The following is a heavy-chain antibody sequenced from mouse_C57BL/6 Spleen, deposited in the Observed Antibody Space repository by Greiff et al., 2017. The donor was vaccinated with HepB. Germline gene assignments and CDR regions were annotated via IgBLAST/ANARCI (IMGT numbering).Heavy chain of an antibody. CDR2: ISSGSSTI. V-gene: IGHV5-17*01. CDR1: GFTFSDYG. D-gene: IGHD2-4*01. CDR3: ARGLRYYAMDY. J-gene: IGHJ4*01. Sequence: EVQGVESGGGLVKPGGSLKLSCAASGFTFSDYGMHWVRQAPEKGLEWVAYISSGSSTIYYADTVKGRFTISRDNAKNTLFLQMTRRRSEDTAMYYGARGLRYYAMDYWGQGTSVTVSS.